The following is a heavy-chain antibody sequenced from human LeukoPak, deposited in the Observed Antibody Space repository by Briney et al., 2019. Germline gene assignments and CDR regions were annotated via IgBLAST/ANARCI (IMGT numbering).Heavy chain of an antibody. D-gene: IGHD4-23*01. CDR2: IYSGGDT. V-gene: IGHV3-53*01. J-gene: IGHJ6*02. Sequence: GGSLRLSCAASGFTVSSNYMSWVRQAPGKGLEWVSIIYSGGDTYYAESVKGRFIISRDNSKDTVYLQMNNLRGEDTAVYYCARDRVAMTMTPGREGKRVVTHYYGMDVWGQGTTVAVS. CDR1: GFTVSSNY. CDR3: ARDRVAMTMTPGREGKRVVTHYYGMDV.